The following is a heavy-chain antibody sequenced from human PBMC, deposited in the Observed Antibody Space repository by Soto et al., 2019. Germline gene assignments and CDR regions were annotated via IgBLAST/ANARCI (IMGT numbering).Heavy chain of an antibody. D-gene: IGHD6-13*01. Sequence: AETLSLTYAVAGGSISSSNWWSCVRQPPGKGLEWIGEIYHSGSTNYNPSLKSRVTISVDKSKNQFSLKLSSVTAADTAVYYCERAWKQLIFERFDPRGQGTLVTVSS. CDR2: IYHSGST. J-gene: IGHJ5*02. CDR3: ERAWKQLIFERFDP. V-gene: IGHV4-4*02. CDR1: GGSISSSNW.